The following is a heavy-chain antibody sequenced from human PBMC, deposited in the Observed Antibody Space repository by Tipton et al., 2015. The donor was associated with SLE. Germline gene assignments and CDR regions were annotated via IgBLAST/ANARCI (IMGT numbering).Heavy chain of an antibody. CDR1: GFTFSDYY. CDR2: ITSSSTYT. V-gene: IGHV3-11*06. D-gene: IGHD3-9*01. Sequence: SLRLSCAASGFTFSDYYMTWVRQAPGKGLEWISYITSSSTYTYYADSVKGRFTISRDNAKNSLYLQMNSLRDEDTAVYYCAREINDWISALDSWGQGTLVTVSS. CDR3: AREINDWISALDS. J-gene: IGHJ4*02.